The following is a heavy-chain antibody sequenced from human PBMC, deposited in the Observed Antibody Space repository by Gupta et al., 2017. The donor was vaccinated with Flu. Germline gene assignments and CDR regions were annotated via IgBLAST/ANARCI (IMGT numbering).Heavy chain of an antibody. CDR3: ARDGMGGYLDS. D-gene: IGHD1-20*01. V-gene: IGHV3-7*01. CDR2: INEDGDFK. J-gene: IGHJ4*02. Sequence: WVRQTPEKGLQWVANINEDGDFKDHIDSVRGRFTISRDNAKNSLYLQMNNLRVDDTAVYFCARDGMGGYLDSWGQGTQVTVSS.